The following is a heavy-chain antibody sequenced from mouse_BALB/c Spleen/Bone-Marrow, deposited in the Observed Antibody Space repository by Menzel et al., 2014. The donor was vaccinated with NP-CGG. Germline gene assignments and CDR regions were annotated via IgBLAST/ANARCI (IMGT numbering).Heavy chain of an antibody. CDR2: INPGSGGT. D-gene: IGHD1-1*01. Sequence: VQLQQSGAELVRPGTSVKVSCKASGYAFTNYLIDWVQQWPGQGLEWIGVINPGSGGTNYNEKFKGKATLTADKSSSTAYMQLSSLTSDDSAVYFCAREIITSFAYWGQGTLVTVSA. J-gene: IGHJ3*01. V-gene: IGHV1-54*01. CDR1: GYAFTNYL. CDR3: AREIITSFAY.